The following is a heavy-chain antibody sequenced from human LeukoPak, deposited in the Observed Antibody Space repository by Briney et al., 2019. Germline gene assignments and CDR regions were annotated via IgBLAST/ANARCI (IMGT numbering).Heavy chain of an antibody. Sequence: PGGSLRLSCATSGFSFNNDWMDWVRQAPGKGLEWVANINQDGSEKNCLDSVKGRFTISRDNSKNTLYLQMNSLRAEDTAVYYCAKGTTYFYWYFDLWGRGTLVTVSS. CDR1: GFSFNNDW. CDR3: AKGTTYFYWYFDL. J-gene: IGHJ2*01. V-gene: IGHV3-7*03. D-gene: IGHD3-9*01. CDR2: INQDGSEK.